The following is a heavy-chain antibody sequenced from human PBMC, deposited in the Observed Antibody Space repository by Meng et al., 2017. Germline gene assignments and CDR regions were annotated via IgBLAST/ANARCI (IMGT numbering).Heavy chain of an antibody. CDR2: VSAYNGKT. CDR1: GYTFKIYG. D-gene: IGHD2/OR15-2a*01. V-gene: IGHV1-18*01. CDR3: SRDENSRGPTTNWFDP. Sequence: ASVKVSCKASGYTFKIYGISWFRQAPGQGLEWVGGVSAYNGKTIYAHKFQDRLTLTTDTSTSTAYMELRSLTSDDTAVYYCSRDENSRGPTTNWFDPWGQGTLVTVSS. J-gene: IGHJ5*02.